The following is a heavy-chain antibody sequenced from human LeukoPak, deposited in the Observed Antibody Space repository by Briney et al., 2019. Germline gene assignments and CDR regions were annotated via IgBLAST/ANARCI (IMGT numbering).Heavy chain of an antibody. V-gene: IGHV4-34*01. CDR1: GGSFSGYY. CDR2: INHSGST. Sequence: SETLSLTCAVYGGSFSGYYWSWIRQPPGKGLEWIGEINHSGSTNYNPSLKSRVTISVDTSKNQFSLKLSSVTAADTAVYYCAGPNWFDPWGQGTLVTVSS. CDR3: AGPNWFDP. J-gene: IGHJ5*02.